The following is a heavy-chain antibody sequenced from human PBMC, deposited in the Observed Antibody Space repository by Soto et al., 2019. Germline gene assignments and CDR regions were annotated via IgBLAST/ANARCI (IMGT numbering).Heavy chain of an antibody. CDR1: GFTFSSYG. J-gene: IGHJ4*02. D-gene: IGHD6-19*01. CDR3: ARRFAVAGLHS. V-gene: IGHV3-74*01. CDR2: INSEGGST. Sequence: EVQLVESGGGLVQPGGSLRLSCAASGFTFSSYGMNWVRQTPGKGLVWVSGINSEGGSTRYADSVKGRFTISRDNAKNTVYLQMNSLRAEDTAIYYCARRFAVAGLHSWGQGTLVTVSS.